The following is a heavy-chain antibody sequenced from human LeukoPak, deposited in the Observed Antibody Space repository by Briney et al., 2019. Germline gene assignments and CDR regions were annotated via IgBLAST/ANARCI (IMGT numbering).Heavy chain of an antibody. CDR2: IQFDGSTE. V-gene: IGHV3-30*02. D-gene: IGHD6-13*01. CDR3: AKSIPPPGYASSPARGDAFDI. Sequence: GGSLRLSCAASGFIFSTYGMHWVRQAPGKGLEWVAFIQFDGSTEFYADSVKGRFTISRDNSKNTLHLQMNSLRAEDTALYHCAKSIPPPGYASSPARGDAFDIWGQGTMVSVSS. CDR1: GFIFSTYG. J-gene: IGHJ3*02.